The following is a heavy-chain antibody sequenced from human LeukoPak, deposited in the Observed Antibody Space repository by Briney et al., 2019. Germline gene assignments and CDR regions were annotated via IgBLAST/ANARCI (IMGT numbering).Heavy chain of an antibody. CDR3: ARSATARRGYYYYYYYMDV. D-gene: IGHD6-6*01. J-gene: IGHJ6*03. V-gene: IGHV3-7*01. CDR1: GFTFSSYS. Sequence: GGSLRLSCAASGFTFSSYSMNWVRQAPGKGLEWVANIKQDGSEKYYVDSVKGRFTISRDNAKNSLNLQMNSLRVEDTAVYYCARSATARRGYYYYYYYMDVWGKGTTVTVSS. CDR2: IKQDGSEK.